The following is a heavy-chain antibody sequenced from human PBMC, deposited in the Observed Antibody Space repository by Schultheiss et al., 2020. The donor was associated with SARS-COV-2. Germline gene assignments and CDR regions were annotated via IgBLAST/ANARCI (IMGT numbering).Heavy chain of an antibody. CDR3: ARQLLATISVFYYYGMDV. D-gene: IGHD5-24*01. V-gene: IGHV4-34*01. CDR2: INHSGST. J-gene: IGHJ6*02. CDR1: GGSFSGYY. Sequence: SETLSLTCAVYGGSFSGYYWSWIRQPPGKGLEWIGEINHSGSTYYNPSLKSRVTISVDTSKNQFSLKLSSVTAADTAVYYCARQLLATISVFYYYGMDVWGQGTTVTVSS.